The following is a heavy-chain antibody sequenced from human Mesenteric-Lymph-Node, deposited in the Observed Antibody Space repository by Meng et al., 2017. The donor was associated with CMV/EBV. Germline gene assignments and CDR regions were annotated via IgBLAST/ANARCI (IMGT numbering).Heavy chain of an antibody. Sequence: ASVKVSCKTSPYTFINSGLIWVRQAPGQGLEWMGWINGSSGSTKYAQKFQGRVTMTRDTAISTAYMELSRLTSDDTAVYYCARASSFDYWGQGTLVTVSS. CDR3: ARASSFDY. J-gene: IGHJ4*02. CDR2: INGSSGST. CDR1: PYTFINSG. V-gene: IGHV1-2*02.